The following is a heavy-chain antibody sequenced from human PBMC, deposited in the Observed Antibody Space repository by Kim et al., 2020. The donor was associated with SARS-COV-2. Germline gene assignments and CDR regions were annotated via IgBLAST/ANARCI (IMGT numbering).Heavy chain of an antibody. J-gene: IGHJ6*02. V-gene: IGHV1-69*13. CDR1: GGTFSTYA. CDR2: IIVMFGTT. CDR3: ARDLMTYGMDV. Sequence: SVKVSCTASGGTFSTYAISWVRQAPGQGLEWMGGIIVMFGTTNYAQRFQGRVTITADESTTTAYMELSSLRSEDTAIYYCARDLMTYGMDVWGQGTTVTVS.